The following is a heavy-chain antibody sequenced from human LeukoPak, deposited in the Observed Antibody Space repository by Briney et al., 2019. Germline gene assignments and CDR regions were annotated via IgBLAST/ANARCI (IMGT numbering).Heavy chain of an antibody. J-gene: IGHJ4*02. D-gene: IGHD2-15*01. CDR1: CRSITTQY. CDR2: ISDSGST. CDR3: ARSGGTRFFDY. Sequence: SETLSLTCTLSCRSITTQYWSWIRQPPGKGLEWFGCISDSGSTSYNPSLNGRVTTSLDTSNNQFSLRLTSVTAADTAVYYCARSGGTRFFDYWGQGILVTVSS. V-gene: IGHV4-59*11.